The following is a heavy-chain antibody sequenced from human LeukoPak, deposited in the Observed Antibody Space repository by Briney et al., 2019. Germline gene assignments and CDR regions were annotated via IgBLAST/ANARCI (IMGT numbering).Heavy chain of an antibody. CDR2: ISGSAGET. CDR1: GFTFSSNA. J-gene: IGHJ4*02. V-gene: IGHV3-23*01. D-gene: IGHD5-12*01. Sequence: GGSLRLSCAASGFTFSSNAMNWVRQAPGKGLEWVSTISGSAGETYYADSLKGRFTISRNNSKNTLYLQMNNLRAEDTAVYYCAKDPTYYSGSYFDSWGQGTLVTVSS. CDR3: AKDPTYYSGSYFDS.